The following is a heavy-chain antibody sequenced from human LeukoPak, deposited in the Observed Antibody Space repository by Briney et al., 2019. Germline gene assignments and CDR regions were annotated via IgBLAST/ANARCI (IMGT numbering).Heavy chain of an antibody. V-gene: IGHV4-38-2*02. CDR2: IYHSGST. J-gene: IGHJ5*02. Sequence: SETLSLTCSVSGCSISSGYYWGWIRQPPGKGLEWIGSIYHSGSTYYNPSLKSRVTISVDTSKNQFSLELSSVTAADMAVYYCARMGYGDYLPRWFDPWGQGTLVTVSS. CDR3: ARMGYGDYLPRWFDP. CDR1: GCSISSGYY. D-gene: IGHD4-17*01.